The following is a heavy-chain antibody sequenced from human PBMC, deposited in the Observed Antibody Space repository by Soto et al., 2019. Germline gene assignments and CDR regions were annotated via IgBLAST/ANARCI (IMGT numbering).Heavy chain of an antibody. Sequence: SETLSLTCAVSGGSISSSNWWSWVRQPPGKGLEWIGEIYHSGSTNYNPSLKSRVTISVDKSKNQFSLKLSSVTAADTAVYYCARARAPVAGSPNYYHGMDVWGQGTTVTVSS. CDR2: IYHSGST. CDR1: GGSISSSNW. D-gene: IGHD6-19*01. J-gene: IGHJ6*02. CDR3: ARARAPVAGSPNYYHGMDV. V-gene: IGHV4-4*02.